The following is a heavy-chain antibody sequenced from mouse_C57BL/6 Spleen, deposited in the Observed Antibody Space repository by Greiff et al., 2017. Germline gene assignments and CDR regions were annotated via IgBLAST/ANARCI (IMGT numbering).Heavy chain of an antibody. CDR1: GFTFSSYA. CDR3: TRDSTVVAPFDY. Sequence: EVKLVESGEGLVKPGGSLKLSCAASGFTFSSYAMSWVRQTPEKRLEWVAYISSGGDYIYYADTVKGRFTISRDNARNTLYLQMSSLKSEDTAMYYCTRDSTVVAPFDYWGQGTTLTVSS. V-gene: IGHV5-9-1*02. CDR2: ISSGGDYI. J-gene: IGHJ2*01. D-gene: IGHD1-1*01.